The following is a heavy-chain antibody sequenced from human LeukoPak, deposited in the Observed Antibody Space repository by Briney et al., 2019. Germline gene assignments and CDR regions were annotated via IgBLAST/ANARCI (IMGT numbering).Heavy chain of an antibody. D-gene: IGHD2-21*02. CDR1: GFTFNNYN. CDR3: ARDGSRGNLVTAPDF. Sequence: PGGSLRLSCAASGFTFNNYNMNWVRQAPGKALEWVSSITSSSTYIFYADSVKGRFTISRDNAKNSLYLQMNSLRAEDTAVYYCARDGSRGNLVTAPDFWGQGTLVTVSS. J-gene: IGHJ4*02. V-gene: IGHV3-21*01. CDR2: ITSSSTYI.